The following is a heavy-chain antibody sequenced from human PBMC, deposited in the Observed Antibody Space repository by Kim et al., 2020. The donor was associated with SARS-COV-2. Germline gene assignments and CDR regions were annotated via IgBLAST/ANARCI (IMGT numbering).Heavy chain of an antibody. CDR1: GGSISSGDYY. CDR2: IYYSGST. Sequence: SETLSLTCTVSGGSISSGDYYWSWIRQPPGKGLEWIGYIYYSGSTYYNPSLKSRVTISVDTSKNQFSLKLSSVTAADTAVYYCARGGEDLSKRLEQDYDYVWGSYRHIYYFDYWGQGTLVTVSS. CDR3: ARGGEDLSKRLEQDYDYVWGSYRHIYYFDY. D-gene: IGHD3-16*02. V-gene: IGHV4-30-4*01. J-gene: IGHJ4*02.